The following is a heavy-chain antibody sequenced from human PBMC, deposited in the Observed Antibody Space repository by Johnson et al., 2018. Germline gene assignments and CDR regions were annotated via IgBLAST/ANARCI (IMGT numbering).Heavy chain of an antibody. CDR1: SGSVSSSNYY. CDR2: ISYSGST. CDR3: ARKQSAHPRIVN. V-gene: IGHV4-61*01. D-gene: IGHD1/OR15-1a*01. Sequence: QVQLQESGPGLVKPSETLSLTCTVSSGSVSSSNYYWSWIRPPPGTGLEWIGNISYSGSTNYNRSLTSRVTISVDTSKNQFSLNLISVTAADTAVYYCARKQSAHPRIVNWGQGTLVTVSS. J-gene: IGHJ4*02.